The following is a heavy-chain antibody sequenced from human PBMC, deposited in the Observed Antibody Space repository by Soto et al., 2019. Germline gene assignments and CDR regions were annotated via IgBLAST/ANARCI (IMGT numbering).Heavy chain of an antibody. J-gene: IGHJ6*02. CDR1: GYSFTSYW. CDR3: ARQVPSKNIVVVPAAMDV. Sequence: PGESLKISCKGSGYSFTSYWIGWVRQMPGKGLEWMGIIYPGDSDTRYSPSFQGQVTISADKSISTAYLQWSSPKASDTAMYYCARQVPSKNIVVVPAAMDVWGQGTTVTVSS. CDR2: IYPGDSDT. D-gene: IGHD2-2*01. V-gene: IGHV5-51*01.